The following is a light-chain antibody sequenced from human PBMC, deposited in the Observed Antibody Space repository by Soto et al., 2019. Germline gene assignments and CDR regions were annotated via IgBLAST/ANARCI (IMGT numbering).Light chain of an antibody. V-gene: IGKV3-11*01. J-gene: IGKJ1*01. CDR2: DAS. CDR3: QQCSNWPVT. Sequence: EIVLTQSPATLSLSPGERATLSCRASQSVSSNLAWYQQKPGQAPRLLIYDASSRATGIPARFSGSGSGTEFTLTISSLESEDLAVYYCQQCSNWPVTFGQGTRVEI. CDR1: QSVSSN.